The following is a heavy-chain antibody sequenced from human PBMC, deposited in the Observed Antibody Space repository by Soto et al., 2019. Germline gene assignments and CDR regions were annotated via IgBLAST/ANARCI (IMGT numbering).Heavy chain of an antibody. V-gene: IGHV4-31*03. J-gene: IGHJ6*02. CDR2: IYHTGST. D-gene: IGHD3-10*01. CDR3: GRARMVRGVIYYYGMDV. Sequence: QVQLQESGPGLVKSSQTLSLTCTVSGGSISSGGNYWSWIRQHPGKGLEWIGYIYHTGSTYYNPSLKRRVTISVETSKNMFSLKLSCVTAADTAVYYCGRARMVRGVIYYYGMDVWGQGTTVTVSS. CDR1: GGSISSGGNY.